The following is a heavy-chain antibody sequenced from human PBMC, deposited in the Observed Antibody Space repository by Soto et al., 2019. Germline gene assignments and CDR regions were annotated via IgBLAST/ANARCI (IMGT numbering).Heavy chain of an antibody. V-gene: IGHV1-8*01. CDR3: ARRYCSSTSCYRMVWFDP. CDR1: GYTFTSYD. Sequence: QVQLVQSGAEVKKPGASVKVSCKASGYTFTSYDINWVRQATGQGLEWMGWMNPNSGNTGYAQKFQGGVTMTRNTSISTAYMELSSLRSEDTAVYYCARRYCSSTSCYRMVWFDPWGQGTLVTVSS. J-gene: IGHJ5*02. CDR2: MNPNSGNT. D-gene: IGHD2-2*01.